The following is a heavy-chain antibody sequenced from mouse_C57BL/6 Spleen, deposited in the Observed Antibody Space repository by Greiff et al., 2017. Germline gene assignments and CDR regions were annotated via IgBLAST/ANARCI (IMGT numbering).Heavy chain of an antibody. CDR1: GYAFSSYW. V-gene: IGHV1-80*01. CDR2: IYPGDGDT. Sequence: VQLQQSGAELVKPGASVKISCKASGYAFSSYWMNWVKQRPGKGLEWIGQIYPGDGDTNYNGKFKGKATLTAAKSSSTAYMQLSSLTSEDSAVYFCARWAAQATIFDYWGQGTTLTVSS. D-gene: IGHD3-2*02. CDR3: ARWAAQATIFDY. J-gene: IGHJ2*01.